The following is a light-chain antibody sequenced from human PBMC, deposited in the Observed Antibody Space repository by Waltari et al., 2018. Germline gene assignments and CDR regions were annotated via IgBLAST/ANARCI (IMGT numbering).Light chain of an antibody. V-gene: IGKV3-11*01. CDR3: QQRYKWPHS. J-gene: IGKJ4*01. CDR1: QIVGTN. CDR2: DAF. Sequence: SSRSSQIVGTNLAWYQKRPGQAPRLLIYDAFDRAAGVPARFSGSSSGVEFTLTISSLEPEDSGVYFCQQRYKWPHSFGGGTKVEI.